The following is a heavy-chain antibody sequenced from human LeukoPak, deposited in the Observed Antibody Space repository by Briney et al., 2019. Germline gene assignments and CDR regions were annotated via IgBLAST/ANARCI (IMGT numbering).Heavy chain of an antibody. CDR1: GGSISGFY. CDR2: IYYSGST. CDR3: ASLNYYDSSGCYFDY. V-gene: IGHV4-59*01. J-gene: IGHJ4*02. D-gene: IGHD3-22*01. Sequence: SETLSLTCTVSGGSISGFYWSWIRQPPGKGLEWIGYIYYSGSTNYNPSLKSRVTISVDTSKNQFSLKLSSVTAADTAVYYCASLNYYDSSGCYFDYWGQGTLVTVSS.